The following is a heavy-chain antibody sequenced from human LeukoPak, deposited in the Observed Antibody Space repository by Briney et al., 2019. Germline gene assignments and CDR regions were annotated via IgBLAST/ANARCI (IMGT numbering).Heavy chain of an antibody. J-gene: IGHJ4*02. D-gene: IGHD3-22*01. CDR1: GGTFSSYA. CDR3: ARDKYYDSSGYYSPGCLDY. CDR2: IIPIFGTA. Sequence: GSSVKVSCKASGGTFSSYAISWVRQAPGQGLEWMGGIIPIFGTANYAQKFQGRVTITADESTSTAYMELSSLRSEDTAVYYCARDKYYDSSGYYSPGCLDYWGQGTLVTVSS. V-gene: IGHV1-69*01.